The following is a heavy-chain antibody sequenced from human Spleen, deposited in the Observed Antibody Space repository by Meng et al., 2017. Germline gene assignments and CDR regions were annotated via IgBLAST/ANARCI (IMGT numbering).Heavy chain of an antibody. Sequence: GESLKISCETAGFTFSDYYMSWIRQAPGKGLKWVSYISSAGNTIYYADSVKGRFTMSRDNAKNSLYLQMNSLRADDTAVYYCARGSYGRYYGIDVWGQGTTVTVSS. J-gene: IGHJ6*02. CDR3: ARGSYGRYYGIDV. CDR1: GFTFSDYY. D-gene: IGHD5-18*01. CDR2: ISSAGNTI. V-gene: IGHV3-11*04.